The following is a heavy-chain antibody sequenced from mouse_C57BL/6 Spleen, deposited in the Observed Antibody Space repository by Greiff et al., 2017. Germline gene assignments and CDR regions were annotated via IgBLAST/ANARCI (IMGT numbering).Heavy chain of an antibody. J-gene: IGHJ4*01. D-gene: IGHD2-4*01. Sequence: VKLMESGPELVKPGASVKISCKASGYAFSSSWMNWVKQRPGKGLEWIGRIYPGEGDTNYNGKFKGKATLTADKSSSTAYMQLSSLTSEDSAVYFCAKRGDYDYDNYAMDYWGQGTSVTVSS. CDR3: AKRGDYDYDNYAMDY. V-gene: IGHV1-82*01. CDR2: IYPGEGDT. CDR1: GYAFSSSW.